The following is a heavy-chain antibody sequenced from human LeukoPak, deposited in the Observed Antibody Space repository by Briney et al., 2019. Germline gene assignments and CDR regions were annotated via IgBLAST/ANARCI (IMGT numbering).Heavy chain of an antibody. Sequence: SKALSLTCTVSAGPISRSSYYGGWIRQPPGKGLEWIGSIYYSGITYYNPSLKSRVTISEDTSKNQFSLKLSSMTAADTAVYYCARDSKRWLGENIFDYWGQGTVVTVSS. CDR2: IYYSGIT. CDR1: AGPISRSSYY. D-gene: IGHD6-19*01. CDR3: ARDSKRWLGENIFDY. J-gene: IGHJ4*02. V-gene: IGHV4-39*02.